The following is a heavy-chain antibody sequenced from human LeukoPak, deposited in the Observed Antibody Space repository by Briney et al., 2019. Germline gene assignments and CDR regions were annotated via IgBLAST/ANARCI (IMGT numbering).Heavy chain of an antibody. CDR1: GGSISSYY. CDR3: ARVGIQLWPKGAFDI. CDR2: IYTSGST. J-gene: IGHJ3*02. D-gene: IGHD5-18*01. Sequence: SETLSLTCTVSGGSISSYYWSWIRQPAGKGLEWIGRIYTSGSTNYNPSLKSRATMSVDTSKNQFSLKLSSVTAADTAVYYCARVGIQLWPKGAFDIWGQGTMVTVSS. V-gene: IGHV4-4*07.